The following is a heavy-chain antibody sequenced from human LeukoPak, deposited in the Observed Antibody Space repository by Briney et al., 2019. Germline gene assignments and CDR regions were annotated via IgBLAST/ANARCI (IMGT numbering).Heavy chain of an antibody. Sequence: PSATLSLTRTVSGGSISSYYWSWIRQPPGNGLGWIGYIYYSGSTNYHPPLKSRVAITVDTSKNQFSLKLSSVTAADTAVYYCARASGWPNFSYYYHGMDVWGQGTTVTVSS. J-gene: IGHJ6*02. CDR1: GGSISSYY. V-gene: IGHV4-59*01. D-gene: IGHD3-3*01. CDR2: IYYSGST. CDR3: ARASGWPNFSYYYHGMDV.